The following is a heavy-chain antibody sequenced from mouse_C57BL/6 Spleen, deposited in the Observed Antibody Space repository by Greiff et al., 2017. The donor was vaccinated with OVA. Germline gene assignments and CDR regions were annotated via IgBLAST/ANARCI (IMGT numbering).Heavy chain of an antibody. CDR3: STAYCSNPFAY. CDR2: IDPEDGDT. D-gene: IGHD2-5*01. CDR1: GFNIKDYY. Sequence: EVQLQESGAELVRPGASVKLSCTASGFNIKDYYMHWVKQRPEQGLEWIGRIDPEDGDTEYAPKFQGKATMTADTSSNTAYLQLTSLTSVDSAVYYYSTAYCSNPFAYWGQGTLVTVSA. J-gene: IGHJ3*01. V-gene: IGHV14-1*01.